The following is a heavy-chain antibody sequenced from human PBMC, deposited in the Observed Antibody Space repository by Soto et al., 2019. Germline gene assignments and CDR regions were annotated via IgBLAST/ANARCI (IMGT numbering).Heavy chain of an antibody. CDR3: ARGIATGQLDP. D-gene: IGHD2-15*01. CDR1: GYIFTSYA. V-gene: IGHV1-3*01. CDR2: INPDNGNT. J-gene: IGHJ5*02. Sequence: ASVKVSCKASGYIFTSYALHWVRQAPGQRLEWMGWINPDNGNTKSSQKFQDRVIITRDTSASTAYMDLSSLRSEDTAVYYCARGIATGQLDPWGQGTLVTVSS.